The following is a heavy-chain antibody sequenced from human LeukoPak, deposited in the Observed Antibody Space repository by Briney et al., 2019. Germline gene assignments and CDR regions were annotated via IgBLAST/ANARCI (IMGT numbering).Heavy chain of an antibody. Sequence: KPSETLSLTCSISGYSISSGYFWGWIRQPPGKGLEWIGNIHHDGITYYNPSLKSRVTISLDPSKNQFSLKLTSVAAADTALYHCARVHHYDASDYSTSNWFDPWGQGTLVTVSS. CDR2: IHHDGIT. CDR1: GYSISSGYF. J-gene: IGHJ5*02. CDR3: ARVHHYDASDYSTSNWFDP. V-gene: IGHV4-38-2*02. D-gene: IGHD3-22*01.